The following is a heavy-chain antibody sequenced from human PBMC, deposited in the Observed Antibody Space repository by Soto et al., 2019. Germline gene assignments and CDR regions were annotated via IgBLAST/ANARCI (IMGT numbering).Heavy chain of an antibody. J-gene: IGHJ3*02. CDR2: INPATGAA. Sequence: QLHLVQSGAVVKKPGASVTVSCSASGYPVTAYYMHWVRQAPGRGLEWMGGINPATGAAKYTQTFGGRVTMTRDSATSTVFMELGGLTSEDTAVFYWARGGGVGVAGSAAFDMWGQGTLVTVSS. D-gene: IGHD6-19*01. CDR3: ARGGGVGVAGSAAFDM. V-gene: IGHV1-2*02. CDR1: GYPVTAYY.